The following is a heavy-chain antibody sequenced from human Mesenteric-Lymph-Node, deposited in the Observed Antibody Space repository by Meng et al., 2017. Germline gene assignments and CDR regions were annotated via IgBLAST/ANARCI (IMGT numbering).Heavy chain of an antibody. J-gene: IGHJ4*02. CDR2: VRDKANNYAT. Sequence: EVQLVDSGGGLVQPGGSLKLSCAASGFTFSGSAMHWVRQAFGKGLEWVGRVRDKANNYATSYAESVKGRFTISRDDSRNTAYLQMDSLKTEDTAVYYCGSGNYFDYWGQGTLVTVSS. CDR3: GSGNYFDY. D-gene: IGHD1-26*01. CDR1: GFTFSGSA. V-gene: IGHV3-73*01.